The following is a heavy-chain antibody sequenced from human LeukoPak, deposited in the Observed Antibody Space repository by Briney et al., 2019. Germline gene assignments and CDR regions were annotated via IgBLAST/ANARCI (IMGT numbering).Heavy chain of an antibody. J-gene: IGHJ4*02. V-gene: IGHV1-18*01. CDR1: RHTFTTSG. CDR3: ARSICGGNSVGHY. Sequence: ASVKVSCKASRHTFTTSGISWVRQAPGQGLEWMGWISAYNGNTNYAQKLQGRVTMTTDTSTSTAYMELRSLRSDDTAVYYCARSICGGNSVGHYGGQGTLVTVSS. CDR2: ISAYNGNT. D-gene: IGHD4-23*01.